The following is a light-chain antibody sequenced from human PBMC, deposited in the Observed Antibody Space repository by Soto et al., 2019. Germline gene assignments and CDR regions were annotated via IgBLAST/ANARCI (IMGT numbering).Light chain of an antibody. V-gene: IGKV3-20*01. CDR3: QQYGRSAFT. Sequence: EIVLTQSPVTLSLSPGERATLSCRASQRIPNNFLAWFQQKPGLPPRLLISGASTRASGIPDRFSGSGSGKDFALTISRLEPEDFAVYYCQQYGRSAFTFGQGTKMQIK. J-gene: IGKJ2*01. CDR1: QRIPNNF. CDR2: GAS.